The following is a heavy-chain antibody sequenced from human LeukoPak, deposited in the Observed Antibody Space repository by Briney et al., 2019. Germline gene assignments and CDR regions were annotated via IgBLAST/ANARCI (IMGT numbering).Heavy chain of an antibody. CDR1: GFTVTSNY. Sequence: GGSLRLSCAVSGFTVTSNYMSWVRQAPGKGLEWVSVVYPGGFTYHADSVKGRFTISRDTSKNTVNLQMNSLRAEDTAVFYCVRRCKDESSGARWFDPWGQGTLVTVSS. D-gene: IGHD3-22*01. J-gene: IGHJ5*02. V-gene: IGHV3-66*01. CDR2: VYPGGFT. CDR3: VRRCKDESSGARWFDP.